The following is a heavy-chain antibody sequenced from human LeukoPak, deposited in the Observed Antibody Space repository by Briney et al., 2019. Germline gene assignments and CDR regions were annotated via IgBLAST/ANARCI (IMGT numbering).Heavy chain of an antibody. Sequence: GGSLRLSCAASAFTFSSHAMSWVRQTPGKRLEWVSGISADGANTLYADSVKGRLTISRDNSKNTLYLQMNSLRAEDTAVYYCARSYSNRPYYYYGMDVWGQGTTVTVSS. V-gene: IGHV3-23*01. CDR2: ISADGANT. CDR3: ARSYSNRPYYYYGMDV. J-gene: IGHJ6*02. D-gene: IGHD4-11*01. CDR1: AFTFSSHA.